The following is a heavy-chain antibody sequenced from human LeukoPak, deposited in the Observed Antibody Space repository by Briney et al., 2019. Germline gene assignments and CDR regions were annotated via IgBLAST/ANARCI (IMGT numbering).Heavy chain of an antibody. Sequence: SETLSLTCAVYGGSFSGYYWSWIRQPPGKGLEWIGEINHSGSTNYNPSLKSRVTISVDTSKNQCSLKLSSVTAADTAVYYCARGGRNCSGGSCYSGRIDYWGQGTLVTVSS. CDR1: GGSFSGYY. CDR2: INHSGST. CDR3: ARGGRNCSGGSCYSGRIDY. J-gene: IGHJ4*02. D-gene: IGHD2-15*01. V-gene: IGHV4-34*01.